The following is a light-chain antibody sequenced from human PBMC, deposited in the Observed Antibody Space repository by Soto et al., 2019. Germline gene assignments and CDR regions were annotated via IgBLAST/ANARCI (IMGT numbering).Light chain of an antibody. V-gene: IGKV3-20*01. J-gene: IGKJ5*01. Sequence: EFGWRRSPGFRSLSPGETATPPCRASESENIIYLACYKQKPGQAPRLLIFHTSLRPTGIPDRFSGSGSGTDFTLTISRLEPEDFAVYYCQHFGGSLPVTFGQGTRLEIK. CDR3: QHFGGSLPVT. CDR1: ESENIIY. CDR2: HTS.